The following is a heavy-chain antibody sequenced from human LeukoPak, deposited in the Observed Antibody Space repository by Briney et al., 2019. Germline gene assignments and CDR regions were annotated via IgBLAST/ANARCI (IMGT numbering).Heavy chain of an antibody. J-gene: IGHJ6*02. D-gene: IGHD2-15*01. CDR3: ARGSIVVVVAASGIGDYYYYGMDV. CDR1: GGSFSGYY. V-gene: IGHV4-34*01. CDR2: INHSGST. Sequence: KPSETLSLTCAVYGGSFSGYYWSWIRQPPGKGLEWIGEINHSGSTNYNPSLKSRVTISVDTSKNQFSLKLSSVTAADTAAYYCARGSIVVVVAASGIGDYYYYGMDVWGQGTTVTVSS.